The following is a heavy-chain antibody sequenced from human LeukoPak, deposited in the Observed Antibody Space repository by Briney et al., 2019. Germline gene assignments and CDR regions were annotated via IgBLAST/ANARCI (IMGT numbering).Heavy chain of an antibody. D-gene: IGHD2-2*01. Sequence: GGTLRLSCAASGFTFSSHGMNWVRQAPGKGLEWVSGSSSIGGRTYYADSVKGRFTVTRDNSRNTLHLQMNSLRAEDTAVYYCARDRYASYWGQGTLVTVSS. CDR1: GFTFSSHG. CDR2: SSSIGGRT. J-gene: IGHJ4*02. V-gene: IGHV3-23*01. CDR3: ARDRYASY.